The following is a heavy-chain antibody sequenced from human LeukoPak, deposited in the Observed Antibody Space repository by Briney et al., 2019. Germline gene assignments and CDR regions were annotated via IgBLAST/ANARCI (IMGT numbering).Heavy chain of an antibody. V-gene: IGHV1-2*02. CDR3: ARVGGPHVRAFDY. CDR2: INPNSGGT. CDR1: GYTFTGYY. Sequence: VASVKVSCKASGYTFTGYYMHWVRQAPGQGLEWMGWINPNSGGTNYAQKFQGRVTMTRDTSISTAYMELSRLRSDDTAVYYCARVGGPHVRAFDYWGQGTLVTVSS. J-gene: IGHJ4*02. D-gene: IGHD3-10*02.